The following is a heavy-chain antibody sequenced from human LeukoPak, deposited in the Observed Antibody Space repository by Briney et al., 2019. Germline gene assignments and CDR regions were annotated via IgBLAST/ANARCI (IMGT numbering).Heavy chain of an antibody. CDR3: ARDQEYYDSSGYHHDAFDI. V-gene: IGHV4-61*09. D-gene: IGHD3-22*01. CDR2: IYTSGNT. CDR1: GGSISTGSYC. J-gene: IGHJ3*02. Sequence: SETLSLTCTVSGGSISTGSYCWSWIRQPAGKGLEWIGHIYTSGNTNYNPSLKSRVTISVDTSKNRFSLKLSSVTAADTAVCYCARDQEYYDSSGYHHDAFDIWGQGTMVTVSS.